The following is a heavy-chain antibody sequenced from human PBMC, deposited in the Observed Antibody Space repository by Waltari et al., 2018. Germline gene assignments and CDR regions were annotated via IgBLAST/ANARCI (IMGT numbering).Heavy chain of an antibody. CDR3: ARQWYYYDSSGGSHFDL. D-gene: IGHD3-22*01. CDR1: GGSISSGGYY. Sequence: QVQLQESGPGLVKPSQTLSLTCTVPGGSISSGGYYWRWVSQHPGKGLEWIGYIYYSGSTYYNPSLKSRVTISVDTSKNQFSLKLSSVTAADTAVYYCARQWYYYDSSGGSHFDLWGRGTLVTVSS. V-gene: IGHV4-31*03. J-gene: IGHJ2*01. CDR2: IYYSGST.